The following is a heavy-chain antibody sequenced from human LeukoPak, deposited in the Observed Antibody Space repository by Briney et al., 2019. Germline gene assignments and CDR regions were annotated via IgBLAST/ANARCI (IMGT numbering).Heavy chain of an antibody. CDR2: IYYSGTT. J-gene: IGHJ5*02. CDR3: ARVYSSTHNWFDT. D-gene: IGHD6-19*01. CDR1: GDSISTTSYF. Sequence: SETLSLTCTVSGDSISTTSYFWAWIRQPPGVGLEWIGSIYYSGTTYFNSSLKSRVTISVERSKNHFSLKLSSLTVADTARYYCARVYSSTHNWFDTWGQGIQVTVSS. V-gene: IGHV4-39*07.